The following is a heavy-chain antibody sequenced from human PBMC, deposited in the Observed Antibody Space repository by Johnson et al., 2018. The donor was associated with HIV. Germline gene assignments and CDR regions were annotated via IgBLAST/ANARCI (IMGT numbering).Heavy chain of an antibody. Sequence: VQLVESGGGVVQPGRSLRLSCAASGFTFSSYAMHWVRQAPGKGLEWVSGICWHGSNTGYADSVKGRFTISSDNAKNSLYRQMNSLRAEDQALYYWAGDRDLGRAFDIWGQGTMVTVSS. CDR3: AGDRDLGRAFDI. J-gene: IGHJ3*02. CDR2: ICWHGSNT. CDR1: GFTFSSYA. V-gene: IGHV3-20*04. D-gene: IGHD1-26*01.